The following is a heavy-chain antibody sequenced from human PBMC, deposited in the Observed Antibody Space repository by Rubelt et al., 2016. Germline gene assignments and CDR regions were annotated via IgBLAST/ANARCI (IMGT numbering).Heavy chain of an antibody. CDR1: GGSFSGYY. J-gene: IGHJ4*02. CDR3: ATIGHGGNYFFDH. V-gene: IGHV4-34*01. D-gene: IGHD4-23*01. Sequence: QVQLQQWGAGLLKPSETLSLTCAVYGGSFSGYYWNWIRQPPGKGLEWIGFIYYSGSSYYNPSLKSRVSISIDTSKNQFCLNLSSLTAVDTAVYYCATIGHGGNYFFDHWGQVTRVTVSS. CDR2: IYYSGSS.